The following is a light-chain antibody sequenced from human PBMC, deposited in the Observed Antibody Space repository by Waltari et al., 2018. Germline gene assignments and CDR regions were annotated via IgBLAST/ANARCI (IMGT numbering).Light chain of an antibody. V-gene: IGLV4-69*01. Sequence: QLVLTQPPSASASLGASVTLTCTLSSGHILHAIPWHQQQPEKGPRYLMKVNSDGSHNKGDGIPDRFSGSSSGAERYLTISRLRSEDEADYYCQTWGTGILVFGTGTKVTVL. J-gene: IGLJ1*01. CDR1: SGHILHA. CDR2: VNSDGSH. CDR3: QTWGTGILV.